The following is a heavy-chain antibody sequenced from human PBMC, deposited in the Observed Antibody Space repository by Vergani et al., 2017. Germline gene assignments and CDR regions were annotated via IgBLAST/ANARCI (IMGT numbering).Heavy chain of an antibody. Sequence: QLHLQESGPGLVTPSETLSLTCTVSGGSITSSSYYWGWIRQPPGKGLEWIGNIYHSGGAYYNPSLKGRVTISVDTSKNQFSLEVTSVTAADTAIYFCARTESFILRYFHGALWGQGTLVTVSS. V-gene: IGHV4-39*01. CDR3: ARTESFILRYFHGAL. CDR2: IYHSGGA. D-gene: IGHD3-9*01. CDR1: GGSITSSSYY. J-gene: IGHJ4*02.